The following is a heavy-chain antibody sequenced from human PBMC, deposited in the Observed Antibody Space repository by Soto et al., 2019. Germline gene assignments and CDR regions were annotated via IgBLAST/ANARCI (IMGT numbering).Heavy chain of an antibody. D-gene: IGHD2-21*01. J-gene: IGHJ4*02. CDR2: IYYSGST. CDR1: GGSISSCGYY. CDR3: ARQKRHIGGLPVT. Sequence: QVQLQESGPGLVKPSQTLSLTCTVSGGSISSCGYYWSWIRQHPGKGLEWIGYIYYSGSTYYNPSLKSRVTISVDTSKNQFSLKLSSVTAADTAVYYCARQKRHIGGLPVTWGQGTLVTVSS. V-gene: IGHV4-31*03.